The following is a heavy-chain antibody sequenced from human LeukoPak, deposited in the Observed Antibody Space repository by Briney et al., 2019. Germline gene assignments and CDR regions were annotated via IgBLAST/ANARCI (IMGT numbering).Heavy chain of an antibody. D-gene: IGHD3-22*01. CDR1: GFTFDDYG. Sequence: GGSLRLSCAASGFTFDDYGMSWVRQAPGKGLEWVSGINWNGGTTGYADSVKGRFTISRDNAKNSLYLQMNSLRAEDTAVYYCARVATYYYDSSGYRGAFDIWGQGTMVTVSS. J-gene: IGHJ3*02. CDR3: ARVATYYYDSSGYRGAFDI. V-gene: IGHV3-20*04. CDR2: INWNGGTT.